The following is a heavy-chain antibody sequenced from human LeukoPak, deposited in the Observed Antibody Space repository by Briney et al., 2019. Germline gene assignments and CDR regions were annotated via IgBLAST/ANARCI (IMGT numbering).Heavy chain of an antibody. CDR1: GGSISPYY. D-gene: IGHD3-22*01. V-gene: IGHV4-59*01. CDR2: IYYSGST. Sequence: SETLSLTCTVSGGSISPYYWSWIRQPPGKRLEWIGYIYYSGSTNYNPSLKSRVTISVDTSKNQFSLKLSSVTAADTAVYYCVRGHYDSRGYSEPFDPWGKGTLVTVSS. J-gene: IGHJ5*02. CDR3: VRGHYDSRGYSEPFDP.